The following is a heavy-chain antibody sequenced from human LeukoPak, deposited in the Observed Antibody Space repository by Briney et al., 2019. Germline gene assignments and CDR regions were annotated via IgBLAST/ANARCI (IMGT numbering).Heavy chain of an antibody. J-gene: IGHJ6*02. V-gene: IGHV4-31*03. CDR1: GGSISSGGYY. Sequence: SETLSLTCTVFGGSISSGGYYWSWIRQHPGKGLEWIGYIYYSGSTYYNPSLKSRVTISVDTSKNQFSLKLSSVTAADTAVYYCARGTADYDFWSGLSGPPYYYYGMDVWGQGTTVTVSS. CDR3: ARGTADYDFWSGLSGPPYYYYGMDV. D-gene: IGHD3-3*01. CDR2: IYYSGST.